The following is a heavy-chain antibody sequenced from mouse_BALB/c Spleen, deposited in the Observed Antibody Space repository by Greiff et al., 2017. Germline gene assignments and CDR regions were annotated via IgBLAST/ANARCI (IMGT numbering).Heavy chain of an antibody. CDR2: INPYNDGT. V-gene: IGHV1-14*01. CDR1: GYTFTSYV. D-gene: IGHD1-1*01. CDR3: ARCYGSSYRYWYFDV. J-gene: IGHJ1*01. Sequence: VQLQQSGPELVKPGASVKMSCKASGYTFTSYVMHWVKQKPGQGLEWIGYINPYNDGTKYNEKFKGKATLTSDKSSSTAYMELSSLTSEDSAVYYCARCYGSSYRYWYFDVWGAGTTVTVSS.